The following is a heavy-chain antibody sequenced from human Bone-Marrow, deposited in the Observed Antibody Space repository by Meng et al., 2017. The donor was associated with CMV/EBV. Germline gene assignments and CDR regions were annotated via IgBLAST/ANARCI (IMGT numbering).Heavy chain of an antibody. Sequence: SGPTLVKPTETLTLTCTVSGFSLSNARMGVSWIRQPPGKALEWLAHIFSNDEKSYSTSLKSRLTISKDTSKSQVVLTMTNMDPVDTATYYCARIPLVVRYYFDYWGQGTRVTVSS. CDR2: IFSNDEK. J-gene: IGHJ4*02. CDR3: ARIPLVVRYYFDY. D-gene: IGHD2-15*01. CDR1: GFSLSNARMG. V-gene: IGHV2-26*01.